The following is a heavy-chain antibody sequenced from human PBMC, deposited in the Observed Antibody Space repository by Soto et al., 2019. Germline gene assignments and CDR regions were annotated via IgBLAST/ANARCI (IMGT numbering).Heavy chain of an antibody. D-gene: IGHD2-15*01. CDR2: IWYDGSNK. CDR3: AREGYCSGGSCYHYFDY. Sequence: GGSLRLSCAASGFTFSSYGMHWVRQAPGKGLEWVAVIWYDGSNKYYADSVKGRFTISRDNSKNTLYLQMNSLRAEDTAVYYCAREGYCSGGSCYHYFDYWGQGTLVTVSS. V-gene: IGHV3-33*01. J-gene: IGHJ4*02. CDR1: GFTFSSYG.